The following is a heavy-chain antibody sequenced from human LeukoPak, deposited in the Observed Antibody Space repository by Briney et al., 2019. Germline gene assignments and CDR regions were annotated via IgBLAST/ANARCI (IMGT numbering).Heavy chain of an antibody. J-gene: IGHJ4*02. V-gene: IGHV3-7*01. Sequence: GGSLRLTCAASGFTFSSYWMSWVRQAPGKGLEWVANIKQDGSEKYYVDSVKGRFTISRDNAKNSLYLQMNSLRAEDTAVYYCARVMYYYGSGSYYPHFDYWGQGTLVTVSS. CDR1: GFTFSSYW. CDR2: IKQDGSEK. D-gene: IGHD3-10*01. CDR3: ARVMYYYGSGSYYPHFDY.